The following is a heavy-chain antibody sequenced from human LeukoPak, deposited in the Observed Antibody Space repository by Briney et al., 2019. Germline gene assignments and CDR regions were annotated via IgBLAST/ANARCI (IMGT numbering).Heavy chain of an antibody. CDR2: ISNSGHTT. J-gene: IGHJ6*04. D-gene: IGHD3-3*01. CDR3: ARRITISGLVYYMDV. CDR1: GFSFSTYS. V-gene: IGHV3-48*01. Sequence: GGSLRLSCAASGFSFSTYSMNWVRQAPGKGLEWISYISNSGHTTYYAESVKGRFTISRGNAWNSLYLQMNSLRGEDTAVYCARRITISGLVYYMDVWGKGTTVIVSS.